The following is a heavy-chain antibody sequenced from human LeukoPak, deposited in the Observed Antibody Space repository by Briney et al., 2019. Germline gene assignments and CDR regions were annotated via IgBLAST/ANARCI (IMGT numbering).Heavy chain of an antibody. CDR3: ARASGDIVETATMGSY. CDR1: GFTFNSYS. J-gene: IGHJ4*02. D-gene: IGHD5-18*01. Sequence: GGSLRLSCAASGFTFNSYSMNWVRQAPGKGLEWVSSISSSSSYIYYADSVKGRFTISRDNAKNSLYLQMNSLRAEDTAVYYCARASGDIVETATMGSYWGQGTLVTVSS. V-gene: IGHV3-21*01. CDR2: ISSSSSYI.